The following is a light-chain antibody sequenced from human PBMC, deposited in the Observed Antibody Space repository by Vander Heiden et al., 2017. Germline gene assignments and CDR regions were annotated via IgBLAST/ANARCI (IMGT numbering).Light chain of an antibody. CDR2: LNSYGSH. V-gene: IGLV4-69*01. J-gene: IGLJ3*02. Sequence: LVLTQSPSASASLGASVKLTCTLSSGHSRYAIAWHQQQPEKGPRYLMKLNSYGSHNRGDGIPDRFSGSTSGAERYLTISSLQSEDEADYYCQTWGTGGVFGGGTKLTVL. CDR1: SGHSRYA. CDR3: QTWGTGGV.